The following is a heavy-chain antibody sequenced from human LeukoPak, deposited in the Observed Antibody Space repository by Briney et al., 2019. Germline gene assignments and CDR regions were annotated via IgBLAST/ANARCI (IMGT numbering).Heavy chain of an antibody. CDR1: GFTFSTYS. J-gene: IGHJ4*02. Sequence: GGSLRLSCAASGFTFSTYSMNWVRQAPGKGLDWVSFIDSSTRTIFYADSVKGRFTISRDNAKNSLFLQMNSLRAEDTAVYYCARRVPSQVITDYLDYWGQGALVTVSS. CDR2: IDSSTRTI. D-gene: IGHD3-16*01. V-gene: IGHV3-48*04. CDR3: ARRVPSQVITDYLDY.